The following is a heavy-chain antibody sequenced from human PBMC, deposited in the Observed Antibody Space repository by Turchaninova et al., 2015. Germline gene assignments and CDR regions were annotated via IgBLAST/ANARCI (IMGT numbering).Heavy chain of an antibody. CDR2: VYLDGNT. D-gene: IGHD3/OR15-3a*01. J-gene: IGHJ4*02. CDR3: ARWTGYYSFDY. CDR1: CYSNRSGYF. V-gene: IGHV4-38-2*01. Sequence: QVQLQESGPGLVRHAENPTLTCAVSCYSNRSGYFWGWVRDSPGKGLKWLGHVYLDGNTYENESLKSRVTISVDTSKNDFSLKMSSVTAADTAVYYCARWTGYYSFDYWGQGTLVTVSS.